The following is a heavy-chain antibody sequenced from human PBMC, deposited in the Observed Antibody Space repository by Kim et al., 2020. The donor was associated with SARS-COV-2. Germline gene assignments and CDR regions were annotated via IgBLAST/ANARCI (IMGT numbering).Heavy chain of an antibody. CDR3: ARTSLGGPLYDSSGYPLSPAPG. CDR2: IIPILGIA. Sequence: SVKVSCKASGGTFSSYAISWVRQAPGQGLEWMGRIIPILGIANYAQKFQGRVTITADKSTSTAYMELSSLRSEDTAVYYCARTSLGGPLYDSSGYPLSPAPGWGQGTLVTVSS. CDR1: GGTFSSYA. V-gene: IGHV1-69*04. D-gene: IGHD3-22*01. J-gene: IGHJ4*02.